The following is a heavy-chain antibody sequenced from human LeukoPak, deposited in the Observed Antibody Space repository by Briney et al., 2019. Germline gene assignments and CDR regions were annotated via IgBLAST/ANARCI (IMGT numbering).Heavy chain of an antibody. CDR2: WRYDGSP. V-gene: IGHV4-59*08. J-gene: IGHJ3*01. D-gene: IGHD6-19*01. Sequence: KSSETLSLTCAVSGGSISGRYWSWIRQPPGKGLEWIANWRYDGSPNYTPSLESRATISLDTSKNQFSLRLTSVTAADTAVYYCVVTQKWLAFDYWGQGTMVTVSS. CDR1: GGSISGRY. CDR3: VVTQKWLAFDY.